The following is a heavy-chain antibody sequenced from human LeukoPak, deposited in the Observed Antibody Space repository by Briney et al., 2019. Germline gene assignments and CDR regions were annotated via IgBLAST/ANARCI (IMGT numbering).Heavy chain of an antibody. J-gene: IGHJ5*02. CDR1: GGSLTDYY. D-gene: IGHD5-12*01. V-gene: IGHV4-34*01. CDR2: VNHSGTT. CDR3: ARAYNGYDYP. Sequence: SETLSLTCAIYGGSLTDYYWSWSRQTPGKGLEWIGEVNHSGTTNYNPSLKSRVTISVDTSKNQFSLKVTSVTAADTALYYCARAYNGYDYPWGQGTLGTVSS.